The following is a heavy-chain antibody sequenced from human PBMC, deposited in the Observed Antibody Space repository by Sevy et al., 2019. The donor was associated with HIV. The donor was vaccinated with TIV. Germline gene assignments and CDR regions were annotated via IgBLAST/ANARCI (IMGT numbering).Heavy chain of an antibody. CDR2: IYSSGST. D-gene: IGHD6-19*01. Sequence: SETLSLTCTVSGGSISSGSYYWSWIRQPAGKGLEWIGRIYSSGSTNYNPSLKSRVTISVDTSKNQFSLKLSSVPAAVTAVYYCAREWPGAVAALHFDYWGQGTLVTVSS. J-gene: IGHJ4*02. V-gene: IGHV4-61*02. CDR3: AREWPGAVAALHFDY. CDR1: GGSISSGSYY.